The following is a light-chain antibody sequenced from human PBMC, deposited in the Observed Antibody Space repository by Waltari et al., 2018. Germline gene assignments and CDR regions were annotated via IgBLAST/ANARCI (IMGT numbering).Light chain of an antibody. CDR3: ATWDSRLSVVV. CDR1: SPHIGNHC. J-gene: IGLJ3*02. CDR2: DNN. Sequence: QSVLTQTPSVSAATGQRVTISCSGGSPHIGNHCVSCYQQFPGTAPKLLITDNNKRPFGIPDRCSGSKSGTSATLGITGLQTGDEADYYCATWDSRLSVVVFGGGTKVTVL. V-gene: IGLV1-51*01.